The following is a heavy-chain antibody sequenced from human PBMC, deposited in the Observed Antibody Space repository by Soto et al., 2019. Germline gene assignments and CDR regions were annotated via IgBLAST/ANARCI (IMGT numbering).Heavy chain of an antibody. D-gene: IGHD3-10*01. CDR2: IYPGDSDT. V-gene: IGHV5-51*01. CDR1: GYSFTSYS. Sequence: GEALKNCCKGSGYSFTSYSIDWVRQMPGKGLEWMGIIYPGDSDTRYSPSFQGQVLISDDKSINTAYLQWSSLKASDFSMYYCSWLIVRGVISWSPVYWGKGLLLSGSS. J-gene: IGHJ4*02. CDR3: SWLIVRGVISWSPVY.